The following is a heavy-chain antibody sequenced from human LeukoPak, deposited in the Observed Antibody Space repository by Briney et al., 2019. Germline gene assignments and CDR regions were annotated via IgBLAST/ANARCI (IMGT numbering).Heavy chain of an antibody. CDR1: GFTFDDYA. CDR2: ISWNSGYI. D-gene: IGHD3-16*01. V-gene: IGHV3-9*01. CDR3: VKDLGAVRLNGLVY. J-gene: IGHJ4*02. Sequence: GRSLRLSCAASGFTFDDYAMHWVRQPPGKGLEWVAFISWNSGYIGYADSVKGRFTISRDNAKNSLNLQMNSLRAEDTAFYYCVKDLGAVRLNGLVYWGQGTLVTVSS.